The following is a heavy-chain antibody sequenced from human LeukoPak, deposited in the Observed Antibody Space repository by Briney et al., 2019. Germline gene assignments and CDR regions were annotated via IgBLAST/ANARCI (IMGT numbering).Heavy chain of an antibody. V-gene: IGHV5-51*01. D-gene: IGHD3-22*01. CDR2: IYPGDSDT. CDR3: ARSTYDSSGYCDY. CDR1: GYSFTSYC. Sequence: GESLKISCKGSGYSFTSYCIGWVRQMPGKGLEWMGIIYPGDSDTRYSPSFQGQVTISADKSISTAYLQWSSLKASDTAMYYCARSTYDSSGYCDYWGQGTLVTVSS. J-gene: IGHJ4*02.